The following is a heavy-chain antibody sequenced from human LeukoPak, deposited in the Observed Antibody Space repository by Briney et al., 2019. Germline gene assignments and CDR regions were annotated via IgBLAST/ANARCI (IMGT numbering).Heavy chain of an antibody. D-gene: IGHD3-22*01. CDR1: GGSISSYY. CDR2: IYTSGST. V-gene: IGHV4-4*07. J-gene: IGHJ4*02. Sequence: PSETLSLTCTVSGGSISSYYLSWIRQPAGKGLEWIGRIYTSGSTNYNPSLKSRVPMSVDTSKNQFSLKLSSVTAADTAVYYCARSYYDSSPDYWGQGTLVTVSS. CDR3: ARSYYDSSPDY.